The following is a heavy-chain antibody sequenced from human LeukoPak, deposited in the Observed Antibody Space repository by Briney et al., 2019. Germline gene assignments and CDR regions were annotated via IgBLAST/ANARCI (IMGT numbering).Heavy chain of an antibody. D-gene: IGHD2-15*01. V-gene: IGHV1-2*02. CDR2: INLSSGGT. J-gene: IGHJ4*02. CDR1: GYTFTAYY. CDR3: AKDRLGGILRSGPNDY. Sequence: ASVKVSCKASGYTFTAYYMNWVRQAPGQGLEWVGWINLSSGGTNYAQKFQGRVTLTRETSISTAYMELSRLRSDDTAVYYCAKDRLGGILRSGPNDYWGQGTLVTVSS.